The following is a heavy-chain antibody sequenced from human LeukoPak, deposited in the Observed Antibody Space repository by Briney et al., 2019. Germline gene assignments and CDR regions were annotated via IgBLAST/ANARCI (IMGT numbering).Heavy chain of an antibody. V-gene: IGHV3-23*01. CDR3: AKDRAIIGMEYIDS. D-gene: IGHD3-10*01. J-gene: IGHJ4*02. CDR1: GFTFSSYA. Sequence: PGGSLRLSCVASGFTFSSYAMSWVRQTPGKGLEWVSGISNSGRNIYYTESVKGRFTISRHNSQNTLYLQMDSLKADDTALYYCAKDRAIIGMEYIDSWGQGTLVTVSS. CDR2: ISNSGRNI.